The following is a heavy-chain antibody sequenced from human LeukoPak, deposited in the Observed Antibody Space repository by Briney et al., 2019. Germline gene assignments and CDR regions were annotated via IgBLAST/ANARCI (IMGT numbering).Heavy chain of an antibody. CDR2: IYTSGST. CDR3: ARARGLAVLQRGRFDP. D-gene: IGHD3-10*01. Sequence: SETLSLTCTVSGGSISSYYWSWIRQPPGKGLEWIGRIYTSGSTNYNPSLKSRVTISVDRSKNQFSLKLSSVTAADTAVYYCARARGLAVLQRGRFDPWGRGTLVTVSS. V-gene: IGHV4-4*07. CDR1: GGSISSYY. J-gene: IGHJ5*02.